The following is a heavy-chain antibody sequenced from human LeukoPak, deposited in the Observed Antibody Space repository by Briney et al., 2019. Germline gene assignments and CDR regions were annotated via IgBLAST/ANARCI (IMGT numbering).Heavy chain of an antibody. CDR1: GFTFSRSA. CDR3: ATDVDNIPLQH. D-gene: IGHD2-2*02. CDR2: IIISDGRT. J-gene: IGHJ4*02. Sequence: GSLRLSCTASGFTFSRSAMTWVRQAPGKGLEWLSSIIISDGRTYYSDPVKGRVTISRDISKNTLYLQMISLRAEDTAVYYCATDVDNIPLQHWGQGTLVTVSS. V-gene: IGHV3-23*01.